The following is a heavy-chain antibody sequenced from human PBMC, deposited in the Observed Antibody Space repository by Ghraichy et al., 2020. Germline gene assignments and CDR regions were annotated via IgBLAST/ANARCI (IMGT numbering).Heavy chain of an antibody. J-gene: IGHJ6*02. CDR3: ARDSRYSREKSMDV. D-gene: IGHD2-21*01. CDR2: ISSSGSTI. V-gene: IGHV3-48*03. Sequence: GGSLRLSCAASGFTFSSYEMNWVRQAPGKGLEWVSYISSSGSTIYYADSVKGRFTISRDNAKNSLYLQMNSLRAEDTAVYYCARDSRYSREKSMDVWGQGTTVTVSS. CDR1: GFTFSSYE.